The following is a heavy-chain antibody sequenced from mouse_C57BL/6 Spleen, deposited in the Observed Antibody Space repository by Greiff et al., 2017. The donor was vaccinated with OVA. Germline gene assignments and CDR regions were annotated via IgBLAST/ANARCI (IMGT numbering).Heavy chain of an antibody. V-gene: IGHV1-64*01. J-gene: IGHJ3*01. D-gene: IGHD2-4*01. CDR1: GYTFTSYW. CDR3: ARGPDYDGFDD. CDR2: IHPTSGST. Sequence: QVQLQQPGAELVKPGASVTLSCTASGYTFTSYWMHWVQQMPGQGLEWIGMIHPTSGSTNYNEKFKSKATLTVDYSSRSAYMQLTMLTSEDATVYYCARGPDYDGFDDWGKGTLVTVSA.